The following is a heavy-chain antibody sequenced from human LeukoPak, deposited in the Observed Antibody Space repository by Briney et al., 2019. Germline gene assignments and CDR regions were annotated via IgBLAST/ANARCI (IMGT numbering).Heavy chain of an antibody. J-gene: IGHJ4*02. CDR3: ARGSTYYGSSGQVPFDY. D-gene: IGHD3-22*01. V-gene: IGHV3-21*01. CDR1: GFTFSSYS. CDR2: ISSSSSYI. Sequence: GGSLRLSCAASGFTFSSYSMNWVRQAPGKGLEWVSSISSSSSYIYYADSVRGRFTISRDNAKNSLYLQMNSLRAEDTAVYYCARGSTYYGSSGQVPFDYWGQGTLVTVSS.